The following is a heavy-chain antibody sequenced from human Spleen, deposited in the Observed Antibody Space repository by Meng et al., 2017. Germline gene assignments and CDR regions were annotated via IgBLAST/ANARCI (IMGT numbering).Heavy chain of an antibody. Sequence: QVQRQQSGSVLVKPSQTLSLTCAISGDSVSSNSAAWTWVRQSPSRGIEWLGRTYYRSKWYSDYAISLKSRITINPDTSKNQFSLHLNSVTPEDTAIYYCGRVKGGTVGVDYWGLGTLVTVSS. CDR2: TYYRSKWYS. V-gene: IGHV6-1*01. CDR3: GRVKGGTVGVDY. J-gene: IGHJ4*02. D-gene: IGHD1/OR15-1a*01. CDR1: GDSVSSNSAA.